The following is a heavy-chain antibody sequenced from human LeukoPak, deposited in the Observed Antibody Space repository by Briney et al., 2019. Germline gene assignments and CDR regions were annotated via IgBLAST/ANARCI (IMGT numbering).Heavy chain of an antibody. V-gene: IGHV3-30*02. Sequence: GSLRLSCAASGFTFSSYGMHWVRQAPGKGLEWVAFIRYDGSNKYYADSVKGRFTISRDNSKNTLYLQMNSLRAEDTAVYYCAKGPPVTTYYYYYMDVWGKGTTVTISS. CDR1: GFTFSSYG. CDR3: AKGPPVTTYYYYYMDV. CDR2: IRYDGSNK. J-gene: IGHJ6*03. D-gene: IGHD4-11*01.